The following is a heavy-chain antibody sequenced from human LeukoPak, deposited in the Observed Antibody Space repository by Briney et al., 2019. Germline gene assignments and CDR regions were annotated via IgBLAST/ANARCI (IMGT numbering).Heavy chain of an antibody. Sequence: SETLSLTCTVSGGSISSGSYYWSWIRQPAGKGLEWIGRIYTSGSTNYNPSLKSRVTISVDRSKNQFSLKLSSVTAADTAVYYCARDEWERWFDPWGQGTLVTVSS. CDR2: IYTSGST. CDR3: ARDEWERWFDP. J-gene: IGHJ5*02. CDR1: GGSISSGSYY. D-gene: IGHD1-26*01. V-gene: IGHV4-61*02.